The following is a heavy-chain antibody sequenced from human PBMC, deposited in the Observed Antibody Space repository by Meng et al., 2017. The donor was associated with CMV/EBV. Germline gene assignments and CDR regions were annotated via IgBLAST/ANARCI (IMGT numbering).Heavy chain of an antibody. CDR3: ARGGAGTEGDYDFWSGYYRPLSHADF. V-gene: IGHV3-48*04. D-gene: IGHD3-3*01. CDR1: GFTISSYS. CDR2: ISGGSTTK. Sequence: GGSLRLSCAASGFTISSYSMNWVRQAPGKGLEWLSFISGGSTTKYYADSVKGRFTISRDNAKNSLYLQMNSLRAEDTAVYYCARGGAGTEGDYDFWSGYYRPLSHADFWGQGTLVTVSS. J-gene: IGHJ4*02.